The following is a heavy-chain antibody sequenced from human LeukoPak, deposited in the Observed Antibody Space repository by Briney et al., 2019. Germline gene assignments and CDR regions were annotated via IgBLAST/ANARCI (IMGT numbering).Heavy chain of an antibody. CDR1: GGSISSSSYY. J-gene: IGHJ4*02. D-gene: IGHD6-6*01. Sequence: SETLSLTCTVSGGSISSSSYYWGWIRQPPGKGLEWIGSIYYSGSTYYNPSLKSRVTISVDTSKNQLSLKLSYVTAAGAATYYCARKDGDYWGQGTLVTVSS. CDR2: IYYSGST. CDR3: ARKDGDY. V-gene: IGHV4-39*07.